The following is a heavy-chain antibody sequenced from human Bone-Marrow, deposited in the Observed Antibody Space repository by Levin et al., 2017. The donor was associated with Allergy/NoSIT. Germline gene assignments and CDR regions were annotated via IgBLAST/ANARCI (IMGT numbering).Heavy chain of an antibody. J-gene: IGHJ4*02. CDR1: GGSISGYY. V-gene: IGHV4-59*01. CDR2: IYDTGSI. Sequence: GSLRLSCTVSGGSISGYYWSWNRQSPGKGLEWIGYIYDTGSINYNPSLKGRVIISVDTSKNQLSLKLSSVTAADTAMYYCARGGTMWDDYWGQGTLVTVSS. D-gene: IGHD3-10*02. CDR3: ARGGTMWDDY.